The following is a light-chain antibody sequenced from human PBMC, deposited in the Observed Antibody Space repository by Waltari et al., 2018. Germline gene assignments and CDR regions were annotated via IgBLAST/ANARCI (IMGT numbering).Light chain of an antibody. CDR1: SGHSNYA. V-gene: IGLV4-69*01. J-gene: IGLJ3*02. CDR2: VNSDGSH. Sequence: QLLLTQSPSASASLGASVKLTCTLSSGHSNYAIAWPQQQPDTGPRYLMKVNSDGSHIKGDGIPDRFSGSSSGAERYLTISSLQSEDEADYYCQTGGFGIWVFGGGTKLTVL. CDR3: QTGGFGIWV.